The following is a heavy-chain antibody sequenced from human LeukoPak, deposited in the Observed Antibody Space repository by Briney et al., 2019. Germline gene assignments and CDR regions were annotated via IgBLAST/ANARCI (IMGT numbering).Heavy chain of an antibody. J-gene: IGHJ4*02. Sequence: GGSLRLSCAASGFTFSSYAMSWVRQAPGKGLEWVSAISGSGGSTYYADSVKGRFTISRDNSKNTLYLQMNSLRAEDTAVYYCAKDQEWVVGATNFDYWGQGTLVTVSS. V-gene: IGHV3-23*01. D-gene: IGHD1-26*01. CDR1: GFTFSSYA. CDR3: AKDQEWVVGATNFDY. CDR2: ISGSGGST.